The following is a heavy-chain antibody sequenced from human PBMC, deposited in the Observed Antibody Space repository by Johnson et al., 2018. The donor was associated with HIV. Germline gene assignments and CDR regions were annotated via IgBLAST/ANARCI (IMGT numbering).Heavy chain of an antibody. CDR2: ISGSGGTT. V-gene: IGHV3-23*04. J-gene: IGHJ3*01. Sequence: EVQLVESGGGLVQPGGSLRLSCAASGFTFSTYAMSWVRQAPEKGLEWVSSISGSGGTTYYADSVKGRFTISRDNSKNTLYVQMQSLRGEDTAVYFCAKSQDRSAHDYDFDLWGQGTMVTVSS. CDR1: GFTFSTYA. D-gene: IGHD3-22*01. CDR3: AKSQDRSAHDYDFDL.